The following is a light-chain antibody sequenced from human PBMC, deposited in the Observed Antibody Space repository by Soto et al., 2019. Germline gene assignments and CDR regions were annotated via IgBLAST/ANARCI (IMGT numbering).Light chain of an antibody. V-gene: IGKV3-15*01. CDR2: GAS. CDR1: QSVSSN. J-gene: IGKJ4*01. Sequence: EIVMTQSPATLSVSPGERATLSCRASQSVSSNLAWYQQKPGQAPRLLIYGASNRATVIPARFSGSGSGTEFTLTISSLQSEDFAVYYCQQYNKWPLTFGGGTKVEIK. CDR3: QQYNKWPLT.